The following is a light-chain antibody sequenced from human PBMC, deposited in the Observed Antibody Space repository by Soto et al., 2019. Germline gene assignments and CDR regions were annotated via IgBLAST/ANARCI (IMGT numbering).Light chain of an antibody. V-gene: IGKV1-9*01. J-gene: IGKJ5*01. CDR3: QHLFDLPIT. CDR1: QVISTS. Sequence: VETFTITLQASQVISTSLAWYQVKPGKAPKLLIYAASTLESGVPSRFSATVSGTEFSLTITSLQPEDFATYYSQHLFDLPITLGQGTRLEIK. CDR2: AAS.